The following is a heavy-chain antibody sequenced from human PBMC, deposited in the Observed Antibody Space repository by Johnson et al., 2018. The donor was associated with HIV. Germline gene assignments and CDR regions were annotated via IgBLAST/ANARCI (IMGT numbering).Heavy chain of an antibody. CDR2: ISSRDTT. V-gene: IGHV3-69-1*02. CDR3: ARLNDYLWGQRGAFDI. CDR1: GFTVINNY. J-gene: IGHJ3*02. Sequence: VQLVESGGGLVQPGGSLRLSCAVSGFTVINNYMTWVRQAPGQGLEWVSIISSRDTTSYADSVKGRFTISRDNAKNSLHLQMNSLSAEDTAVYYCARLNDYLWGQRGAFDIWGRGTMVSVSS. D-gene: IGHD3-16*01.